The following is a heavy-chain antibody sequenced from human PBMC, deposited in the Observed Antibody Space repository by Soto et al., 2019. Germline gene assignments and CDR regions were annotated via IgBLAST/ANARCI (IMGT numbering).Heavy chain of an antibody. CDR3: ASSMVRGMLGGDWFDP. CDR1: GGSISSYY. CDR2: IYYSGST. V-gene: IGHV4-59*01. J-gene: IGHJ5*02. Sequence: SETLSLTCTVSGGSISSYYWSWIRQPPGKGLEWIGYIYYSGSTNYNPSLKSRVTISVDTSKNQFSLKLSSVTAADTAVYYCASSMVRGMLGGDWFDPWGQGTLVTVSS. D-gene: IGHD3-10*01.